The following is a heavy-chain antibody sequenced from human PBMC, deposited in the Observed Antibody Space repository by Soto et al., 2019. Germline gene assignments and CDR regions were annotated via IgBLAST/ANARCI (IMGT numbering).Heavy chain of an antibody. Sequence: QVQLQESGPGLVKPSETLSLTCSVPGGSIRSHNWSWIRQPPGKGLEWIGCMYYSAMTEYNPSLKGRVTVSADQANNKVSLRATSVTAADPARYYCARHLFDSWKGYPYYYYMDVWGKGTAVTVSS. CDR1: GGSIRSHN. V-gene: IGHV4-59*08. J-gene: IGHJ6*03. CDR2: MYYSAMT. CDR3: ARHLFDSWKGYPYYYYMDV. D-gene: IGHD3-3*01.